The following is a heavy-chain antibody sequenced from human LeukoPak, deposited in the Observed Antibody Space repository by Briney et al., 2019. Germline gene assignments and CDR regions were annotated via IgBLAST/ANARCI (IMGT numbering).Heavy chain of an antibody. D-gene: IGHD5-18*01. V-gene: IGHV4-4*02. CDR2: VSHSGST. CDR3: ARVGSGRYNYGYSLVY. Sequence: SETLSLTCAVSNASVSGRNWWNWVRQPPGKGLEWIGEVSHSGSTNYNPSLKSRVTISVDKSKNQFSLTLSSVTAADTAVYYCARVGSGRYNYGYSLVYWGQGTLVTVSS. CDR1: NASVSGRNW. J-gene: IGHJ4*02.